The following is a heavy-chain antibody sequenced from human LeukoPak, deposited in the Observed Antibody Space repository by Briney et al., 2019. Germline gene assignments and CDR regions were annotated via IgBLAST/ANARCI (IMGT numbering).Heavy chain of an antibody. V-gene: IGHV4-39*01. J-gene: IGHJ4*02. CDR3: AGPRSGAAGGTVDY. D-gene: IGHD6-13*01. CDR1: GGSISSSSYY. Sequence: SETLSLTCTVSGGSISSSSYYWGWIRQPPGKGLEWVGSTYYTGSTYYNPSLKSRVTISVDTSTNQVSLRLSSVTAAATAVYYWAGPRSGAAGGTVDYWGQRTLVTVSS. CDR2: TYYTGST.